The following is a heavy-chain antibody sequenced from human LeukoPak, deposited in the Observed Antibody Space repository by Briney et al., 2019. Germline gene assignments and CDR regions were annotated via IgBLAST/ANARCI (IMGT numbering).Heavy chain of an antibody. CDR3: ARGYDSSGYYSEGPFHI. D-gene: IGHD3-22*01. CDR2: ISAYNGNT. Sequence: ASVNVSCEASGHTSISYGISWVRQAPGQGLEWMGWISAYNGNTNYAQKLQGRVTMTTDTSTSTAYMELRSLRSDVEAVYYCARGYDSSGYYSEGPFHIWGQGTMVTVSS. J-gene: IGHJ3*02. V-gene: IGHV1-18*01. CDR1: GHTSISYG.